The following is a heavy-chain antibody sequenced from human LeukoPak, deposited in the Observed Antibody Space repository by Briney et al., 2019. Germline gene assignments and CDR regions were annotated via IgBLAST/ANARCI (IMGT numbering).Heavy chain of an antibody. J-gene: IGHJ4*02. D-gene: IGHD1-26*01. V-gene: IGHV4-34*01. CDR2: INHSGST. CDR3: ARWEGGSYYDFDY. Sequence: GSLRLSCAASGFTFSSYSMSWIRQPPGKGLEWIGEINHSGSTNYNPSLKSRVTISVDTSKNQFSLKLSSVTAADTAVYYCARWEGGSYYDFDYWGQGTLVTVSS. CDR1: GFTFSSYS.